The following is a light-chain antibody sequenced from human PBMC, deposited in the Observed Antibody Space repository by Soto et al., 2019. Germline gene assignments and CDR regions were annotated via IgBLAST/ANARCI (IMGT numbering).Light chain of an antibody. V-gene: IGKV3-11*01. CDR2: DAS. CDR1: QSVSSY. Sequence: EIVLTQSPATLSLSPGERATLSCRASQSVSSYLAWYQQKPGQAPRLLIYDASNRATGIPARFSGSGSGTDLTLTISSLEPEDFVVYYCPQRSNWPPYTFGQGSKLEIK. CDR3: PQRSNWPPYT. J-gene: IGKJ2*01.